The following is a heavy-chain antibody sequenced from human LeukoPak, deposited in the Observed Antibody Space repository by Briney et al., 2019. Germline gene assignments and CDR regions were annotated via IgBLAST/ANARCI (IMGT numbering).Heavy chain of an antibody. Sequence: SETLSLTCAVYGGSFSGYYWSWIRQPPGKGLEWIGEINHSGTTNYNPSLKSRVTISVDTSKNQFSLKLSSVTAADTAVYYCARRQLATPHSLWGQGTLVTVSS. CDR3: ARRQLATPHSL. CDR1: GGSFSGYY. CDR2: INHSGTT. V-gene: IGHV4-34*01. J-gene: IGHJ4*02. D-gene: IGHD6-13*01.